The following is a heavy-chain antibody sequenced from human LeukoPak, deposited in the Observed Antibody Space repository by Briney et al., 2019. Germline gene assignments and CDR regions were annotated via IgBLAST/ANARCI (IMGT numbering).Heavy chain of an antibody. J-gene: IGHJ4*02. CDR3: ARGPTRYSYGYARDY. Sequence: QYGGSLRLSCAASGFTFSSYWMSWVRQAPGKGLEWVANIKQDGSEKYYVDSVKGRFTISRGNAKNSLYLQMNSLRAEDTAVYYCARGPTRYSYGYARDYWGQGTLVTVSS. D-gene: IGHD5-18*01. CDR1: GFTFSSYW. V-gene: IGHV3-7*03. CDR2: IKQDGSEK.